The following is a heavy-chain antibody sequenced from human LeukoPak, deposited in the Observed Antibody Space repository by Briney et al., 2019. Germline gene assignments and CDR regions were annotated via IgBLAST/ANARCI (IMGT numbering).Heavy chain of an antibody. J-gene: IGHJ4*02. Sequence: GGSLRLSCAASGFTFSSYAMSWVRQAPGKGLEWVSAISGSGGSTYYADSVKGQFTISRDNSKNTLYLQMNSLRVEDTAVYYCARLDTAMATLDYWGQGTLVTVSS. D-gene: IGHD5-18*01. CDR1: GFTFSSYA. CDR2: ISGSGGST. CDR3: ARLDTAMATLDY. V-gene: IGHV3-23*01.